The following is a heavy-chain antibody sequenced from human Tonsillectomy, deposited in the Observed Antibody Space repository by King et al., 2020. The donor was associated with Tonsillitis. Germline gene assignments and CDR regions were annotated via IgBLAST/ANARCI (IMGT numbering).Heavy chain of an antibody. Sequence: VQLVESGGGLVQPGGSLRLSCAASGFTFSNYAMSWVRQAPGKGLEWVSAISGSGGSPYYADSVKGRFAISRDNSKNTLYLQMNSLRAEDTAVYYCAKGGECSSTSCYKGGMDVWGQGTTVTVSS. V-gene: IGHV3-23*04. CDR3: AKGGECSSTSCYKGGMDV. D-gene: IGHD2-2*02. J-gene: IGHJ6*02. CDR2: ISGSGGSP. CDR1: GFTFSNYA.